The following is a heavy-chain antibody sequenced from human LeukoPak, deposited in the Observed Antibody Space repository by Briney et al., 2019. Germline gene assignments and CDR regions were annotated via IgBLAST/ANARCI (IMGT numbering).Heavy chain of an antibody. V-gene: IGHV1-18*01. Sequence: GASVKVSCKASGYTFISYGITWVRQAPGQGLEWLGWISAYNGNIDYAQKLQGRVTLTTDTSTSTAYMEVRGLRSDDTAVYYCASMSGYYPSYYFDYWGQGTLVTVSS. CDR1: GYTFISYG. D-gene: IGHD3-3*01. CDR3: ASMSGYYPSYYFDY. J-gene: IGHJ4*02. CDR2: ISAYNGNI.